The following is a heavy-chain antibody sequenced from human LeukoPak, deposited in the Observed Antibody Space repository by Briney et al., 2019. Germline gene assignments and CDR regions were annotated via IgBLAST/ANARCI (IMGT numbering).Heavy chain of an antibody. Sequence: EWMGRIDPGDSRVKYSPSFQGHVTMSVDKSINTAYLQWSSLKASDTAIYYCAYYYYGSRYFDYWGQGTRVTVSS. D-gene: IGHD3-10*01. V-gene: IGHV5-10-1*01. CDR2: IDPGDSRV. J-gene: IGHJ4*02. CDR3: AYYYYGSRYFDY.